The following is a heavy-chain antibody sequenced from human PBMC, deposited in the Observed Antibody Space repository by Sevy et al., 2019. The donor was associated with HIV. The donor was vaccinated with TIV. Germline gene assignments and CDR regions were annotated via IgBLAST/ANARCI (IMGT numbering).Heavy chain of an antibody. Sequence: GGSLRLSCATSGFTFNVYSMYWVRQAPGKGLEWVSSISSTFSINYADSVKGRFTISRDNAKNSLYLQMNSLRADDTXXXXXXXXIGAKNHVWGQGTTVTVSS. CDR1: GFTFNVYS. CDR3: XXXIGAKNHV. V-gene: IGHV3-21*01. J-gene: IGHJ6*02. CDR2: ISSTFSI.